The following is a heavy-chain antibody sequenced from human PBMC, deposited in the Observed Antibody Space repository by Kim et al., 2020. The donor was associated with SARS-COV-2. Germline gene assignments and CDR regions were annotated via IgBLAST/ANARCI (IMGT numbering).Heavy chain of an antibody. Sequence: SETLSLTCTVSGGSISSYYWSWIRQPPGKGLEWIGYIYYSGSTNYNPSLKSPVTISVDTSKNQFSLKLSSVTAADTAVYYCARGIAAAGSFYWFDPWGQGTLVTVSS. J-gene: IGHJ5*02. V-gene: IGHV4-59*13. CDR1: GGSISSYY. CDR3: ARGIAAAGSFYWFDP. D-gene: IGHD6-13*01. CDR2: IYYSGST.